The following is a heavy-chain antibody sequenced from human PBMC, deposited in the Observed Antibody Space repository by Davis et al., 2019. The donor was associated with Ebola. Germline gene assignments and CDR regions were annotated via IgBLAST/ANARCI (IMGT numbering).Heavy chain of an antibody. V-gene: IGHV3-30*03. D-gene: IGHD6-6*01. CDR2: ISYDGSNK. CDR1: GFTFSSYW. CDR3: ARVGSSSGNDY. Sequence: GESLKISCAASGFTFSSYWMHWVRQAPGKGLEWVAVISYDGSNKYYADSVKGRFPISRDNSKNTLYLQMNSLRAEDTAVYYCARVGSSSGNDYWGQGTLVTVSS. J-gene: IGHJ4*02.